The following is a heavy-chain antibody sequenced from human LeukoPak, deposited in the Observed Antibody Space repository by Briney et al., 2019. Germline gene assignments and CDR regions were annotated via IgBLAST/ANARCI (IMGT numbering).Heavy chain of an antibody. Sequence: SETLSLTCTVSGDSISSSSYYWGWIRQPPGKGLEWIGSIYYSGSTYYNPSLRSRVTISVDTSKNQFSLKLSSVTAADTAVYYCASGVERSSWSRFDPWGQGTLVTVSS. CDR3: ASGVERSSWSRFDP. D-gene: IGHD6-13*01. CDR2: IYYSGST. V-gene: IGHV4-39*01. J-gene: IGHJ5*02. CDR1: GDSISSSSYY.